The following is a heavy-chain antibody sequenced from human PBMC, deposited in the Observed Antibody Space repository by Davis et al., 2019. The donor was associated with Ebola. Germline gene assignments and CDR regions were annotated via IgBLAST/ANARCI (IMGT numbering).Heavy chain of an antibody. CDR1: GFSFSTFA. D-gene: IGHD2-15*01. CDR2: VTSSGGKT. CDR3: AKTSGYDCNGSTCEGSAFDI. J-gene: IGHJ3*02. Sequence: GGSLRLSCAASGFSFSTFAMSWVRQAPGKGLEWVSTVTSSGGKTYDAYSVRGRFTIARDNSKNTVYLQMTSLTAEDTAIYYCAKTSGYDCNGSTCEGSAFDIWGQGTTVTVSS. V-gene: IGHV3-23*01.